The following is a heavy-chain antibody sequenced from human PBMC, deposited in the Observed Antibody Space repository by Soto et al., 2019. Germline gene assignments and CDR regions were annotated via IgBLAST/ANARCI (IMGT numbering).Heavy chain of an antibody. J-gene: IGHJ5*02. CDR2: INHSGNT. CDR3: ARGRAEFDA. V-gene: IGHV4-34*01. D-gene: IGHD6-19*01. CDR1: GASLSDNH. Sequence: SETLSLTCAVYGASLSDNHCNWLRQPPGKGLEWIGEINHSGNTNYNPSLRSRVTISIDTSKNQLSLNLRSVSAADTAVYYCARGRAEFDAWGQGTPVTSPQ.